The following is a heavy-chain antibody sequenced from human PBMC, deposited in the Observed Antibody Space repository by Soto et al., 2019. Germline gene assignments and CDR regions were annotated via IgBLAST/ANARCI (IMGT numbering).Heavy chain of an antibody. CDR2: STHTGNT. CDR3: ARSGEHPLDY. J-gene: IGHJ4*02. Sequence: QVRLVQSGPEVKKPGASVKVSCKTSGYAFPHYVINWVRQAPGHGLEWMGFSTHTGNTNYAQNFQGRVVLTTDTSTSSAYMEVTSLRSDDTAVYYCARSGEHPLDYWGQGTPVTVFS. D-gene: IGHD1-26*01. V-gene: IGHV1-18*01. CDR1: GYAFPHYV.